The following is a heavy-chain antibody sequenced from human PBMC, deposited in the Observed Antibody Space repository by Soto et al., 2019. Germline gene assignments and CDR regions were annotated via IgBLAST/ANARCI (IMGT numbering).Heavy chain of an antibody. CDR1: GFTFSSYD. V-gene: IGHV3-13*01. CDR2: IGTAGDT. CDR3: SRAPVPSGCSSTSCYRYFDL. D-gene: IGHD2-2*02. J-gene: IGHJ2*01. Sequence: GGSLRLSCAASGFTFSSYDMHWVRQATGKGLEWVSAIGTAGDTYYPGSVKGRFTISRENAKNSLYLQMNSLRAGDTAVYYCSRAPVPSGCSSTSCYRYFDLWGRGTLVTVSS.